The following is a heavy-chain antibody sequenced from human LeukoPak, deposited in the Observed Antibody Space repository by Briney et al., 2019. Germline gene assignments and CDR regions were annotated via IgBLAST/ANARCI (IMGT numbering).Heavy chain of an antibody. V-gene: IGHV4-59*01. D-gene: IGHD3-16*01. CDR1: GDSFTSYH. Sequence: SETLSLTCTVSGDSFTSYHWGWLRQPPGKGLEWIGYVSSSGRTSYNPSLKSRLTISVDTSKNQFSLKLSSVTAADTAVYYCARVGRGDHTWGSYSCDHWGQGTPVSVSS. CDR2: VSSSGRT. J-gene: IGHJ4*02. CDR3: ARVGRGDHTWGSYSCDH.